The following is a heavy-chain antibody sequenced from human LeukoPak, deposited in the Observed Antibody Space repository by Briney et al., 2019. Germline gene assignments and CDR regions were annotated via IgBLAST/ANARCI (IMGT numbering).Heavy chain of an antibody. J-gene: IGHJ3*02. Sequence: KPSETLSLTCAVYGGSFSGYYWSWIRQPPGKGLEWIGEINHSGSTNYNPSLKSRVTISVDTSKNQFSLKLSSVTAADTAVYYCARDRQATTAYDAFDIWGRGTMVTVSS. CDR3: ARDRQATTAYDAFDI. V-gene: IGHV4-34*01. D-gene: IGHD4-17*01. CDR2: INHSGST. CDR1: GGSFSGYY.